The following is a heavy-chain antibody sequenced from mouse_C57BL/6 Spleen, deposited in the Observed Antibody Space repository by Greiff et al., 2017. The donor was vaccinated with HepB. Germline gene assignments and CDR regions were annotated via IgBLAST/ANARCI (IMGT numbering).Heavy chain of an antibody. CDR1: GYTFTSYW. CDR3: AVKGSTTVSTMSTIWYFDV. J-gene: IGHJ1*03. D-gene: IGHD2-4*01. CDR2: IHPSDSDT. Sequence: QVQLQQPGAELVKPGASVKVSCKASGYTFTSYWMHWVKQRPGQGLEWIGRIHPSDSDTNYNQKFKGKATLTVDKSSSTAYMQLSSLTSEDSAVYYCAVKGSTTVSTMSTIWYFDVWGTGTTVTVSS. V-gene: IGHV1-74*01.